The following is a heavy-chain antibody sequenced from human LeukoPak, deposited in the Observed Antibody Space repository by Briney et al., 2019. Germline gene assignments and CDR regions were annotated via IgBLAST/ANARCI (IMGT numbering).Heavy chain of an antibody. CDR2: IGAAGDT. CDR1: GIILSTFD. J-gene: IGHJ3*02. D-gene: IGHD3-3*01. CDR3: TRGHGIWSGSRLSNAFDI. V-gene: IGHV3-13*01. Sequence: GGSLRLSCAASGIILSTFDMHWVRQTTGEGLEWISAIGAAGDTYYSDSVKGRFTISRENAKNSLSLQMNSLRAGDTAVYFCTRGHGIWSGSRLSNAFDIWGQGTMVTVSS.